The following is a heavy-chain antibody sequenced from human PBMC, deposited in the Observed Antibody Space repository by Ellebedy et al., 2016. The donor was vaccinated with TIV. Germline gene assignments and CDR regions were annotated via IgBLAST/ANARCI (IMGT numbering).Heavy chain of an antibody. Sequence: ASVKVSXXASGYTFTSYDINWVRQATGQGLEWMGWVNPNSGNTGYAQKFQGRVTMTRNTSISTAYMELSSLRSEDTAVYYCARGAGYSDPNDYWGQGTLVTVSS. D-gene: IGHD6-13*01. CDR2: VNPNSGNT. CDR3: ARGAGYSDPNDY. CDR1: GYTFTSYD. V-gene: IGHV1-8*01. J-gene: IGHJ4*02.